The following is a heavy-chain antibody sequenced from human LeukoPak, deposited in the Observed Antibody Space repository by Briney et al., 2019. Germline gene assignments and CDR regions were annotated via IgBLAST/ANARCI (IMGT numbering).Heavy chain of an antibody. Sequence: GGSLRLSCAASGFTFSSYGMHWVRQAPGKGLEWVAFISYDGSNKYYADSVKGRFTISRDNSKNTLYLQMNSLRAEDTAVYYCAKNIYDSSGYSLLIDYWGQGTLVTVSS. CDR2: ISYDGSNK. V-gene: IGHV3-30*18. CDR1: GFTFSSYG. D-gene: IGHD3-22*01. J-gene: IGHJ4*02. CDR3: AKNIYDSSGYSLLIDY.